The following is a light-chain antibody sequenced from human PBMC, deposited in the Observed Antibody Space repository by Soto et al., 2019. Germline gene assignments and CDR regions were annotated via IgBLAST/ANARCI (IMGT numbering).Light chain of an antibody. CDR3: VSYIESSLTHWV. CDR1: KNDIGVYDF. CDR2: EVV. Sequence: QSVLTQPPSASGSPGQSVTISCTGTKNDIGVYDFVSWYQHHPGKAPRLIIYEVVQRPSGVPDRFSGSKSGNTASLTVSDLQAEDEADYYCVSYIESSLTHWVFGGGTKVTVL. J-gene: IGLJ3*02. V-gene: IGLV2-8*01.